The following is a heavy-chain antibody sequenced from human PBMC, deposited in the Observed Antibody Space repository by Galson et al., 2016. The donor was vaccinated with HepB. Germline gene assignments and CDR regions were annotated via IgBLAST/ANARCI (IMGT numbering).Heavy chain of an antibody. CDR3: ARVVTPMAAANRGFGS. D-gene: IGHD6-13*01. J-gene: IGHJ5*02. CDR2: ITPGSTYT. Sequence: SLRLSCAASGFTFNMYTMTWVRQAPGKGLEWVSSITPGSTYTHFADSVKGRFTISRDDAENSLYLHMNSLRAEDTALCYCARVVTPMAAANRGFGSWGQGTQVVVSS. CDR1: GFTFNMYT. V-gene: IGHV3-21*01.